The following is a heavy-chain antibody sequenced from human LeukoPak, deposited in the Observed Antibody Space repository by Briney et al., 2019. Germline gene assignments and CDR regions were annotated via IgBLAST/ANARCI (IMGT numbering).Heavy chain of an antibody. Sequence: VASVKVSCKASGYTFTSHGISWVRQAPGQGLEWMGWISAYNGNTNYAQKLQGRVTMTTDTSTSTAYMELRSLRSDDTAVYYCARGIFSRIAVAGHYFDYWGQGTLVTVSS. D-gene: IGHD6-19*01. V-gene: IGHV1-18*01. CDR2: ISAYNGNT. CDR3: ARGIFSRIAVAGHYFDY. CDR1: GYTFTSHG. J-gene: IGHJ4*02.